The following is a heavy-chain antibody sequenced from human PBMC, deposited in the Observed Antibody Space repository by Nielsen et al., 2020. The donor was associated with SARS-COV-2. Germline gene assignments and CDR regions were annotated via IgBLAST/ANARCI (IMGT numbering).Heavy chain of an antibody. CDR2: IGSDTTTK. D-gene: IGHD1-26*01. V-gene: IGHV3-48*01. CDR1: GFTFSNFN. J-gene: IGHJ4*02. Sequence: GESLKISCAASGFTFSNFNMNWVRRAPGKGLEWVSYIGSDTTTKHYADSVRGRFIVSRDSAKNSLYLQMNSLRAEDTAVYYCARDVGGSYVLDNWGQGTLVTVSS. CDR3: ARDVGGSYVLDN.